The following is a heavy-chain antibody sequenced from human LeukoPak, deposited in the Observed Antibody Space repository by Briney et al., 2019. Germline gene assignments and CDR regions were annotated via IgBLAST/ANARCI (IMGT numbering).Heavy chain of an antibody. CDR1: GFTFSSYS. CDR2: FSSGRGYI. J-gene: IGHJ4*02. D-gene: IGHD3-22*01. V-gene: IGHV3-21*01. Sequence: GGSLRLSCAASGFTFSSYSMNWVRQVPGERLEWVSSFSSGRGYINYADSVNGRFTISKDNANNSLYLQMNSLGDEDTAVYYCARSSYYDRSGYYGCFDYWGQGTLVTVSS. CDR3: ARSSYYDRSGYYGCFDY.